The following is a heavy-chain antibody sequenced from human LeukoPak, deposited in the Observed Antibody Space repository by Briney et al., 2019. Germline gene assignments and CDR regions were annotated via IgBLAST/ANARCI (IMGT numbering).Heavy chain of an antibody. CDR1: GFTFDDYA. Sequence: PGGSLRLSXAASGFTFDDYAMHWVRQGPGKGLEWVSAISGDGGSTYHADSVKGRFTISRDNSKNSLYLQMNSLRTEDTALYYCAKGSSWFDYWGQGTLVTVSS. CDR3: AKGSSWFDY. CDR2: ISGDGGST. D-gene: IGHD6-13*01. V-gene: IGHV3-43*02. J-gene: IGHJ4*02.